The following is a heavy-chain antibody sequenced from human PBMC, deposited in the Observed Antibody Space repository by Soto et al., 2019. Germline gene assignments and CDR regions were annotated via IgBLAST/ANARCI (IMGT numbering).Heavy chain of an antibody. J-gene: IGHJ6*04. Sequence: SVKLSCKASGGTFSSYAISWVRQAPGQGLEWMGGIIPIFGTSNYAQKFQGRVTITADESTSTAYMELSSLRSEDTAVYYCASVEVTMVRGVISIFYYSGMEVWGDGTTANVSA. CDR3: ASVEVTMVRGVISIFYYSGMEV. D-gene: IGHD3-10*01. CDR1: GGTFSSYA. CDR2: IIPIFGTS. V-gene: IGHV1-69*13.